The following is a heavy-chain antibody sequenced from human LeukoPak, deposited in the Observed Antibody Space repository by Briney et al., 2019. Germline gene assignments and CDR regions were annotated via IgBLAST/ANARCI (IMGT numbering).Heavy chain of an antibody. CDR1: GYAFTGYY. J-gene: IGHJ4*02. CDR2: INPSGGST. D-gene: IGHD3-22*01. Sequence: ASVKVSCKASGYAFTGYYMHWVRQAPGQGLEWMGWINPSGGSTSYAQKFQGRVTMTRDTSTSTVYMELSSLRSEDTAVYYCARDGKESYDSSGYYYVYDYWGQGTLVTVSS. V-gene: IGHV1-46*01. CDR3: ARDGKESYDSSGYYYVYDY.